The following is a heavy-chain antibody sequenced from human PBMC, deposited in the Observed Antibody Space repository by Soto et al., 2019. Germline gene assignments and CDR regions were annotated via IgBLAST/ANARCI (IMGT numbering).Heavy chain of an antibody. CDR2: IIPIFGTT. CDR1: GGTFSSYA. V-gene: IGHV1-69*06. J-gene: IGHJ4*02. CDR3: ARSNYYDSSGFLYYFDY. Sequence: QVQLVQSGAEVKKPGSSVKVSCKASGGTFSSYAISWVRQAPGQGLEWMGGIIPIFGTTNYAQKFQGRVTITADKSTSTAYMELSSLRSEDTAVYYCARSNYYDSSGFLYYFDYWGQGTLVTVSS. D-gene: IGHD3-22*01.